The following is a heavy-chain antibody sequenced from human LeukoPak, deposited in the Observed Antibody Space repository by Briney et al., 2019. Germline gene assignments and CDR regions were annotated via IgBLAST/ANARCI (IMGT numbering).Heavy chain of an antibody. CDR1: GGSFSGYY. J-gene: IGHJ5*02. Sequence: SQTLSLTCAVYGGSFSGYYWSWIRQPPGKGLEWIGEINHSGSTNYNPSLKSRVTISVDTSKNQFSLKLSSVTAADTAVYYCARPFHCSGGSCYSAWGQGTLVTVSS. CDR2: INHSGST. V-gene: IGHV4-34*01. CDR3: ARPFHCSGGSCYSA. D-gene: IGHD2-15*01.